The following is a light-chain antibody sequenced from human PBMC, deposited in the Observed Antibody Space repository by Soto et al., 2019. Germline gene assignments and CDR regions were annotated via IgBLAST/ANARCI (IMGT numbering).Light chain of an antibody. CDR2: WAS. J-gene: IGKJ5*01. V-gene: IGKV4-1*01. Sequence: DIVMTQFPESLAVSLGERATIKCESSQTVFFSTSNKNYLAWYQQRPGQPPKLLIYWASTRESGVPDRFTGSGSGTDFTLTINSLQAEDVAVYYCQQHYINPITFGQGTRLEIK. CDR3: QQHYINPIT. CDR1: QTVFFSTSNKNY.